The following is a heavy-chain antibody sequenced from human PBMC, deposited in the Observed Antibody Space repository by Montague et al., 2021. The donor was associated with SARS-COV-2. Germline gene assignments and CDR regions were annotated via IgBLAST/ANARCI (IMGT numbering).Heavy chain of an antibody. J-gene: IGHJ4*02. V-gene: IGHV4-31*03. CDR3: ARDVGWYSSSWFDY. CDR1: GGSISSGGYS. CDR2: IYYSGST. Sequence: TLSLTCTVSGGSISSGGYSWSWIREHPGKGLEWIGYIYYSGSTYYXRCVKSRVTISVDTSKNQFSLKLSSVTAADTAVYYCARDVGWYSSSWFDYWGQGTLVTVSS. D-gene: IGHD6-13*01.